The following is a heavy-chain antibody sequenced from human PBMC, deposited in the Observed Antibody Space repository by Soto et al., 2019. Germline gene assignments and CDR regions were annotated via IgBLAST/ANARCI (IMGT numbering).Heavy chain of an antibody. D-gene: IGHD6-13*01. CDR2: INHSGSI. CDR1: GESLSGYY. V-gene: IGHV4-34*01. J-gene: IGHJ4*02. Sequence: QVQLQQWGAGLLKPSETLSLTCGVYGESLSGYYWSWIRQSPGKGREWIGEINHSGSINYISSLKSRLTISVDTSKNQFSLRLSSVTAADAAIYYCARRRIAARSYYFDYWGKGNLVTVSS. CDR3: ARRRIAARSYYFDY.